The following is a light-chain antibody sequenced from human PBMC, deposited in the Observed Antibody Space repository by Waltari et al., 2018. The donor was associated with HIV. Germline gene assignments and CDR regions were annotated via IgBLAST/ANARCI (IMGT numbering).Light chain of an antibody. CDR2: EVT. CDR3: STHTTTDTLI. CDR1: TSDFGRYHS. J-gene: IGLJ2*01. Sequence: QSALTQPASVSGSPGKSVTISCTATTSDFGRYHSVSWYQQHPGNLPKCIIYEVTSRPSGGPHRFSGSKSGNTASLTISGLQAEDEAIYYCSTHTTTDTLIFGGGTKLTVL. V-gene: IGLV2-14*03.